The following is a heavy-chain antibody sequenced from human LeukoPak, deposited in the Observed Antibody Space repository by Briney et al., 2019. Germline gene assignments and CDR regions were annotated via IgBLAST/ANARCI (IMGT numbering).Heavy chain of an antibody. CDR3: AKEGAAPGPDFDY. D-gene: IGHD6-13*01. J-gene: IGHJ4*02. CDR1: GASIRNYY. V-gene: IGHV4-4*07. CDR2: FFPSGST. Sequence: SETLSLTCAVSGASIRNYYWSWIRQPAGKGLEWIGRFFPSGSTNYNPSLKSRVTMSVDTSKSQFSLKLNSVTAADTAVYYCAKEGAAPGPDFDYWGQGTLVSVSS.